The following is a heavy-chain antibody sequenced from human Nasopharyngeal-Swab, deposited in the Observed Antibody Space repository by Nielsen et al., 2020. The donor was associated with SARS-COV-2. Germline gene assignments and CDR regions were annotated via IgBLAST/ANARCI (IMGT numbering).Heavy chain of an antibody. D-gene: IGHD1-26*01. CDR3: ARLRRNGWDLTYLDS. J-gene: IGHJ4*02. CDR1: GYSFTIYW. Sequence: GESLKISCEGSGYSFTIYWIGWVRQMPGKGLEWMGIINPADSDTRYSPSFQGQVTISADESISTAYLQWSSLKASDTAMYYCARLRRNGWDLTYLDSWGQGTLVSVSS. V-gene: IGHV5-51*01. CDR2: INPADSDT.